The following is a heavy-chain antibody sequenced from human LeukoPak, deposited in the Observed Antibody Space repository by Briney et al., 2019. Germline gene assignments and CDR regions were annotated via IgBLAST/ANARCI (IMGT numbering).Heavy chain of an antibody. J-gene: IGHJ6*02. CDR3: AREVRMAPFGMDV. V-gene: IGHV3-9*01. CDR2: ISWNSGSI. D-gene: IGHD2-8*01. Sequence: RTGGSLRLSCAASGFTFDDYAMHWVRQAPGKGLEWVSGISWNSGSIGYADSVKGRFTISRDNAKNSLYLQMNSLRAEDTAVYYCAREVRMAPFGMDVWGQGTTVTVSS. CDR1: GFTFDDYA.